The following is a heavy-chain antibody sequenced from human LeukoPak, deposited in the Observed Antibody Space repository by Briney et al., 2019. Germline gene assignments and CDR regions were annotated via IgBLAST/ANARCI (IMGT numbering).Heavy chain of an antibody. CDR1: GGSFRGYY. Sequence: PADTVSLIRALYGGSFRGYYWSGIRQPPGKGLEWIGEVNHRGSTNYTPSLKSRITLSVDTPKNQLSLKLSPVTAADTAVYYCGRGGYRGVVPAAHARGNPMDYWGQGTLVTVSS. CDR3: GRGGYRGVVPAAHARGNPMDY. CDR2: VNHRGST. D-gene: IGHD2-2*01. V-gene: IGHV4-34*01. J-gene: IGHJ4*02.